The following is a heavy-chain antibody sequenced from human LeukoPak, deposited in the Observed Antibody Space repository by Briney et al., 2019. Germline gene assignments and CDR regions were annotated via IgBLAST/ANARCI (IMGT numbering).Heavy chain of an antibody. D-gene: IGHD3-9*01. Sequence: GGSLRLSCAASGFTFSSYSMNWVRQAPGKGLEWVSSISSSSSYIYYADSVKGRFTISRDNAKNSLYLQMNSLRAEDTAVYYCARDAELRYFDWEINSNGKAPPPPFDYWGQGTLVTVSS. V-gene: IGHV3-21*01. J-gene: IGHJ4*02. CDR1: GFTFSSYS. CDR3: ARDAELRYFDWEINSNGKAPPPPFDY. CDR2: ISSSSSYI.